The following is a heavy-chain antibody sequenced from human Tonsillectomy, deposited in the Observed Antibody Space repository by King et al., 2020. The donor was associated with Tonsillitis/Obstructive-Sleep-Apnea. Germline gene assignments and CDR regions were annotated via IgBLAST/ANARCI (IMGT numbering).Heavy chain of an antibody. CDR3: AGGEGYCSRTSCYHYFDY. CDR2: IIPIFGTT. J-gene: IGHJ4*02. Sequence: QLVQSGAEVKKPGSSVKVSCRASGGTFSSYGISWVRQAPGQGLEWMGGIIPIFGTTNYAQKFQGRVTLTADASTSTAYMELSGRRSEDTAVYYCAGGEGYCSRTSCYHYFDYWGQGTLVTVSS. D-gene: IGHD2-2*01. CDR1: GGTFSSYG. V-gene: IGHV1-69*12.